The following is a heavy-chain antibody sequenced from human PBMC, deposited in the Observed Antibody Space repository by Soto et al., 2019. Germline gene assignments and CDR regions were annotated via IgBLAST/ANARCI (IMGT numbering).Heavy chain of an antibody. V-gene: IGHV4-59*08. Sequence: PSETLSLPCTVSGGSISRYYWNWIRQPPGKGLEWIGYAYYSGSTNYTPSLKSRAAISIDTSKNQFSLKLSSVTAADTAVYYCARRQNYDGMDVWGQGTTVTVSS. CDR2: AYYSGST. CDR1: GGSISRYY. J-gene: IGHJ6*02. CDR3: ARRQNYDGMDV.